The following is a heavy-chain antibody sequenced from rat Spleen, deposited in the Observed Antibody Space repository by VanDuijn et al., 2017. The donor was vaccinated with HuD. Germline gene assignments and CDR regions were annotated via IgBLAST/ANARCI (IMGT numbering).Heavy chain of an antibody. CDR1: GFTFNKYW. CDR2: ITNNGGNT. Sequence: EVQLVESGGGLVQPGRSLKLSCVASGFTFNKYWMDWIRQAPGKGLEWVASITNNGGNTYYPDSVKGRFTVSRDNAKTTLYLQMDSLRSEDTATYYCARHPQLGTFWYFDFWGPGTMVTVSS. D-gene: IGHD3-4*01. CDR3: ARHPQLGTFWYFDF. J-gene: IGHJ1*01. V-gene: IGHV5-31*01.